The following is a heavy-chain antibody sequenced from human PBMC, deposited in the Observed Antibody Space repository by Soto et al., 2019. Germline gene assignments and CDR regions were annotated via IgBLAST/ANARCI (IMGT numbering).Heavy chain of an antibody. CDR1: GGSISSGDYN. V-gene: IGHV4-30-4*01. Sequence: QVQLQESGPGLVKPSQTLSLTCTVSGGSISSGDYNWSWIRQPPGKGLEWIGYIYDSGSTYYNPSLKSRVTISVDTSKNQFSLKLSSVTAADTALYYCAGLQSMRLSGLDPWGQGTLVTVSS. J-gene: IGHJ5*02. CDR2: IYDSGST. D-gene: IGHD3-16*02. CDR3: AGLQSMRLSGLDP.